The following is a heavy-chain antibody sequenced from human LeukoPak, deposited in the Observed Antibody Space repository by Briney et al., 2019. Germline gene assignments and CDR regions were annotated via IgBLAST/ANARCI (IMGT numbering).Heavy chain of an antibody. CDR3: ARDDYYYGSGSYYLNYFDY. D-gene: IGHD3-10*01. Sequence: SETLSLTCTVSGGSISSSSYYWGWIRQPPGKGLEWIGSIYYSGSTYYNPSLKSRVTISVDTSKNQFSLKLSSVTAADTAVYYCARDDYYYGSGSYYLNYFDYWGQGTLVTVSS. CDR2: IYYSGST. CDR1: GGSISSSSYY. V-gene: IGHV4-39*07. J-gene: IGHJ4*02.